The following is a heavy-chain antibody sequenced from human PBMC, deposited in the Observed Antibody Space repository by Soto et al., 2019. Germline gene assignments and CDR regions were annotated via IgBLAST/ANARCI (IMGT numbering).Heavy chain of an antibody. V-gene: IGHV3-11*06. J-gene: IGHJ5*02. CDR1: GFTFSDYY. Sequence: GGSLRLSCAASGFTFSDYYMSWIRQAPGKGLEWVSYISSSSSYTNYADSVKGRFTISRDNAKNSLYLQMNSLRAEDTAVYYCARDRRVVPAAIEYNWFDPWGQGTLVTVSS. CDR3: ARDRRVVPAAIEYNWFDP. D-gene: IGHD2-2*01. CDR2: ISSSSSYT.